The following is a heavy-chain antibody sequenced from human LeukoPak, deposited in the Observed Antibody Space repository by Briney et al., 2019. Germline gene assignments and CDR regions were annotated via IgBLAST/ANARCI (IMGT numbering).Heavy chain of an antibody. J-gene: IGHJ4*02. Sequence: SETLSLTCTVSGGSISSGAYYWTWIRQHPGKGLEWIGYIYYSGNTYYNPSLKSRITISVDTSKDQFSLRLTSVTAADTAVYYCARDYSGYNRLDYRGQGTLVTVSS. CDR2: IYYSGNT. D-gene: IGHD5-12*01. V-gene: IGHV4-31*03. CDR3: ARDYSGYNRLDY. CDR1: GGSISSGAYY.